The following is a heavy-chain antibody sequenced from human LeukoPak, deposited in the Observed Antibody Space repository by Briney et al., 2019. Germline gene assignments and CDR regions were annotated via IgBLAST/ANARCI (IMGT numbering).Heavy chain of an antibody. V-gene: IGHV3-74*01. CDR3: ASLVGGYYPPVEAFDI. Sequence: PGGSLRLSCAASGFTFSSCWMHWVRQAPGKGLVWVSRINSDGSTTNYADSVKGRFTISRDNAKNTLYLQMNSLRAEDSAVYYCASLVGGYYPPVEAFDIWGQGTMVTVSS. J-gene: IGHJ3*02. CDR1: GFTFSSCW. CDR2: INSDGSTT. D-gene: IGHD3-3*01.